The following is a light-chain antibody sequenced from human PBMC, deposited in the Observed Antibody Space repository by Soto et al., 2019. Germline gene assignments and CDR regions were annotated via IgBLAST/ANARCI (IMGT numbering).Light chain of an antibody. CDR1: QSVLYSAKNKNF. Sequence: EIGMTQSLESIAVSLCQSVTIHCKSSQSVLYSAKNKNFLTWYQQKPGQPPKLLIYGASTRESGVPDRFTGSGSGTDIPLTITVLPAEDVAFYYCQGHYSNPITFDQGTRLENK. V-gene: IGKV4-1*01. J-gene: IGKJ5*01. CDR3: QGHYSNPIT. CDR2: GAS.